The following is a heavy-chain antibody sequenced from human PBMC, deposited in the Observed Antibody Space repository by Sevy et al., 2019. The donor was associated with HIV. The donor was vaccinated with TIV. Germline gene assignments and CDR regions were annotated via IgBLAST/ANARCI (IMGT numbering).Heavy chain of an antibody. V-gene: IGHV1-69*13. CDR2: ILPVFGTT. J-gene: IGHJ4*02. D-gene: IGHD3-16*02. CDR1: GGTFSNHI. Sequence: ASVKVSCQTSGGTFSNHIIHWVRQAPGHEFEWVGGILPVFGTTNYAQRFRGRVTFAADDSTRTHYMELSSLSSDDTAFYYCAKGMEFSFMLSQVPLTALESWGQGTLVTVSS. CDR3: AKGMEFSFMLSQVPLTALES.